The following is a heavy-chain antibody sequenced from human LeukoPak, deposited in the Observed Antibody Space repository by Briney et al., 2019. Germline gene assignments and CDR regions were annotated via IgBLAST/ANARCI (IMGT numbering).Heavy chain of an antibody. D-gene: IGHD3-22*01. V-gene: IGHV4-34*01. J-gene: IGHJ4*02. Sequence: PSETLSLTCAVYGASFTGYYWSWIRQSPGKGLEWIGDINHRGTTKYSASLESRVTRSLYTSKNQFSLDLTSVTAADTATYQCARGSPYGASGYPYFGHWGERTLVPVSS. CDR1: GASFTGYY. CDR2: INHRGTT. CDR3: ARGSPYGASGYPYFGH.